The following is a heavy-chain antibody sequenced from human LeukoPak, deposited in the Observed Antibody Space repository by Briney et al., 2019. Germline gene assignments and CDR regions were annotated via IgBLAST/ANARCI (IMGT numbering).Heavy chain of an antibody. V-gene: IGHV3-21*04. CDR2: VSSSGSYI. D-gene: IGHD5-12*01. CDR1: GFTFSSYS. J-gene: IGHJ4*02. Sequence: GGSLRLSCAASGFTFSSYSMNWVRQAPGKGLEWASSVSSSGSYIYYADSVKGRFTISRDNAKNSLYLQMNSLRAEDTALYYCAKDMGIVVTIVDYWGQGTLVTVSS. CDR3: AKDMGIVVTIVDY.